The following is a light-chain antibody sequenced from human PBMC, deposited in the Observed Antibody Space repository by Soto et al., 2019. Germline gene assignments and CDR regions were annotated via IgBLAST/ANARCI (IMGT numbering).Light chain of an antibody. J-gene: IGKJ2*02. CDR3: MQAIQAPRT. CDR2: LGS. CDR1: LSLLHSNGYNY. Sequence: DIVMTQSPLSLPVTPGEPASISCRSSLSLLHSNGYNYLDWYLQKPGQSPQLLIYLGSNRASGVPDRFSGSGSGTDFTLEIIRVEAEDVGVFYCMQAIQAPRTFGQGTKLEIK. V-gene: IGKV2-28*01.